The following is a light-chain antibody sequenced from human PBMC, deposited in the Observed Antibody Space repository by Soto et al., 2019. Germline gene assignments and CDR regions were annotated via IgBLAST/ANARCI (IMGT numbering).Light chain of an antibody. CDR3: QQRSNWPIT. CDR1: QSVSSY. V-gene: IGKV3-11*01. CDR2: DTS. J-gene: IGKJ5*01. Sequence: EIVLTQSPATLSLSPGERATLSCRASQSVSSYLAWYQQKPGQAPSLLIYDTSNMTTGIPARFSGSGSGTDFTLTISSLDPEDVAVYYCQQRSNWPITFGQGTRLEIK.